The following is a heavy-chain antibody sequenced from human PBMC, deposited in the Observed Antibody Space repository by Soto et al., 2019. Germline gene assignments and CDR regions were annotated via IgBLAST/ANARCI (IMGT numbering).Heavy chain of an antibody. J-gene: IGHJ4*02. CDR3: ARRYGGGFDY. CDR1: GGSIRSYY. Sequence: QVQLLESGPGLVKPSETLSLTCTVSGGSIRSYYWSWIRQPPGKGLEWIGYIYSSGSTNYNPSLRGRVTISVDTSKSQFSLKLSSVTAADTAVYYCARRYGGGFDYWGQGTMVTVSS. CDR2: IYSSGST. V-gene: IGHV4-59*08. D-gene: IGHD3-10*01.